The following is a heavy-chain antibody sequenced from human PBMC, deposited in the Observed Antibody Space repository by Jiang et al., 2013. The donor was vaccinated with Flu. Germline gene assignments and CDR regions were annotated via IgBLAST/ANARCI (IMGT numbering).Heavy chain of an antibody. Sequence: GSGLVKPSETLSLTCTVSGGSIAGSSYYWGWIRQPPGKGLEWIGSIYYSGTTYYNPSLKSRLTISVDTSKNQFSLKLSSVTAADTAVYYCARHGELQGGVTAAGLNWGQGNLVTVSS. CDR2: IYYSGTT. V-gene: IGHV4-39*01. CDR3: ARHGELQGGVTAAGLN. CDR1: GGSIAGSSYY. D-gene: IGHD6-13*01. J-gene: IGHJ4*02.